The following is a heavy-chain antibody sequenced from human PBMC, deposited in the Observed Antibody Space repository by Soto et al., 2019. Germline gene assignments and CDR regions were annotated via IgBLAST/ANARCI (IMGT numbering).Heavy chain of an antibody. CDR1: GYTFTNYA. CDR3: GCGHYYYYGMDV. CDR2: INAGNGNT. Sequence: ASVKVSCKASGYTFTNYAMHWVRQAPGQRLEWMGWINAGNGNTKYSQKFQGRVTITRDTSASTAYMELSSLRSEDTAVYYCGCGHYYYYGMDVWGQGTTVTVSS. V-gene: IGHV1-3*01. D-gene: IGHD2-21*01. J-gene: IGHJ6*02.